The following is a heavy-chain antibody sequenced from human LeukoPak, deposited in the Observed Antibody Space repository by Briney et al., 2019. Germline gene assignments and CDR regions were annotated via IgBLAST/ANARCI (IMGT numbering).Heavy chain of an antibody. D-gene: IGHD3-10*01. J-gene: IGHJ5*02. CDR2: ISSSGSAI. V-gene: IGHV3-11*01. Sequence: PGGSLRLSCAASGFTFSDYYMSWIRQAPGKGLEWVSYISSSGSAIYYADSVKGRFTISRDNAKNSLYLQMNSLRAEDTAVYYCARDRSYGGSRFDTWGQGILVTVSS. CDR1: GFTFSDYY. CDR3: ARDRSYGGSRFDT.